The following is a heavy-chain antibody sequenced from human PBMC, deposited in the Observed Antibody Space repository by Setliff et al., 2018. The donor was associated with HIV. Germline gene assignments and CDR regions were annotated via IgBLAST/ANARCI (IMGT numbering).Heavy chain of an antibody. Sequence: SETLSLTCTVSGGSISPYYWSWIRQPPGKGLEWIAWISDSGTTNYNPSLKSRVTLSVDTSKNQFSLSLTSVTDADTAMYYCASANWNYLGYWFDPWGQGTLVTVSS. CDR2: ISDSGTT. D-gene: IGHD1-7*01. J-gene: IGHJ5*02. CDR1: GGSISPYY. CDR3: ASANWNYLGYWFDP. V-gene: IGHV4-59*01.